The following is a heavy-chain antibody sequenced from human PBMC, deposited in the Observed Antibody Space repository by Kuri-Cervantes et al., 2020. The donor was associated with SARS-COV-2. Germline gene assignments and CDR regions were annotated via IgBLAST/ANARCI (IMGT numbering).Heavy chain of an antibody. V-gene: IGHV1-8*02. CDR3: ARYLDWERGIDS. J-gene: IGHJ4*02. CDR1: GYTFNIYD. CDR2: INPNSGVT. Sequence: ASVKVSCKAFGYTFNIYDINWVRQAPGQGLEWMGWINPNSGVTGYAQKFQGRVIITRDTSRNTAYMELSSLRSEDTAVYFCARYLDWERGIDSWGQGTLVTVSS. D-gene: IGHD3/OR15-3a*01.